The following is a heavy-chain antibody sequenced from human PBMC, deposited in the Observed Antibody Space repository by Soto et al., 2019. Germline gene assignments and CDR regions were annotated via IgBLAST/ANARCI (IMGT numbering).Heavy chain of an antibody. CDR2: IIPVFGLV. CDR3: AGGRIVVVGSRAYYGMDV. D-gene: IGHD3-22*01. Sequence: QVHLLLQSGAEVKKPGSSVKVSCKASGGTPSNSAISWVRQAPGQGLEWMGGIIPVFGLVKYAQNFQGRDTITPDESTNTAYMELSSLRPEDTAVYYCAGGRIVVVGSRAYYGMDVWGQGTTVTVSS. J-gene: IGHJ6*02. V-gene: IGHV1-69*01. CDR1: GGTPSNSA.